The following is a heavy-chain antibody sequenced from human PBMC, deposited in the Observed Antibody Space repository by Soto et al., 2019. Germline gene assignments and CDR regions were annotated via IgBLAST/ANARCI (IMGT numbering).Heavy chain of an antibody. CDR2: IRSKPYGGTT. V-gene: IGHV3-49*04. CDR1: GFTFGDYA. D-gene: IGHD1-26*01. CDR3: SRDNQLGRYHGYYYGMDV. J-gene: IGHJ6*02. Sequence: PGGSLRLSCTVSGFTFGDYAMSWVRQAPGKGLEWVGFIRSKPYGGTTEYDASVKGRFTISRDDSKSIAYLQMNSLKTEDTAVYYCSRDNQLGRYHGYYYGMDVWGQGTTVTVSS.